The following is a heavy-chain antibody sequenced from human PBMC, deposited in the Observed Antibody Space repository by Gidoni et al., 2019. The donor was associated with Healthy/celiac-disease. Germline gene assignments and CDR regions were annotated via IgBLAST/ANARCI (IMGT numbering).Heavy chain of an antibody. CDR2: IIPIFGTA. J-gene: IGHJ4*02. CDR1: EGTFSSYA. Sequence: VQLVQSGAEVKKPGSSVKVSCKASEGTFSSYAISWVRQSHGQVLEWMGGIIPIFGTANYAQKLQGRGTITADESTRTDYMEMSSLRSEDTAVYYCARGLTGTTDAFDYWGQGTLVTVSA. D-gene: IGHD1-7*01. CDR3: ARGLTGTTDAFDY. V-gene: IGHV1-69*01.